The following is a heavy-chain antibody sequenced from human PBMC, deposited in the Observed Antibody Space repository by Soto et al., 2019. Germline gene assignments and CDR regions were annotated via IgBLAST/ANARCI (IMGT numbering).Heavy chain of an antibody. Sequence: QVQLVQSGAEVRKPGASVKVSCQTSGYTFTGYYLHWVRQAPGQGLECMGWINPNSGATKSAQTFQDRVTMTRDTSINTAYMELSRLTSDDTALYYCARGLSSSGGMDVWGKGTTVTVSS. CDR1: GYTFTGYY. V-gene: IGHV1-2*02. J-gene: IGHJ6*04. D-gene: IGHD2-2*01. CDR2: INPNSGAT. CDR3: ARGLSSSGGMDV.